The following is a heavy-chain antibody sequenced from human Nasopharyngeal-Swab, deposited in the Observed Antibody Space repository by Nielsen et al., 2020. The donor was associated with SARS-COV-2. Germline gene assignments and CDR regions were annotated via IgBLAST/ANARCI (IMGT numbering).Heavy chain of an antibody. CDR1: GGTFSSYA. Sequence: SSVKVSCKASGGTFSSYATSWVRQAPGQGLEWMGGIIPIFGTANYAQKFQGRVTITADKSTSTAYMELSSLRSEDTAVYYGARDSSDSYYGMDVWGQGTTVTVSS. CDR2: IIPIFGTA. V-gene: IGHV1-69*06. CDR3: ARDSSDSYYGMDV. J-gene: IGHJ6*02.